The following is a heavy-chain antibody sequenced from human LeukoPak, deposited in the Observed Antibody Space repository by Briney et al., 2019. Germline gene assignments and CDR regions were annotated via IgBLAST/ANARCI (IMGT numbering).Heavy chain of an antibody. J-gene: IGHJ4*02. V-gene: IGHV4-59*01. D-gene: IGHD5-24*01. Sequence: SETLSLTCTVSGGSISSYDWSWVRQPPGKGLEWIGDMYYSGSTNYNPSPKSRGTISVKTSKNQFSLKLSSVTAADTAVYYCARDGRDGYNQFHYWGQGTLVTVSS. CDR1: GGSISSYD. CDR3: ARDGRDGYNQFHY. CDR2: MYYSGST.